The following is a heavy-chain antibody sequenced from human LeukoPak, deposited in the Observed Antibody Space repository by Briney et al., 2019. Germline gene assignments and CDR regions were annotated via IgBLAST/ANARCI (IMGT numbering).Heavy chain of an antibody. CDR1: DDSIISSTYY. D-gene: IGHD6-19*01. V-gene: IGHV4-39*07. Sequence: SETLSLTCSVSDDSIISSTYYWGWIRQPPGKGLEWIGNIYYGGSTYYNPSLKSRVTISIDTSKNQFSLKLNSVTAADTAVYYCAREGWQWLVRAFDSWGQGTLVTVSS. J-gene: IGHJ4*02. CDR3: AREGWQWLVRAFDS. CDR2: IYYGGST.